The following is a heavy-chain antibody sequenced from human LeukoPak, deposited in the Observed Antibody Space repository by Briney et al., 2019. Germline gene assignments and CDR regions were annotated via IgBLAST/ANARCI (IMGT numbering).Heavy chain of an antibody. D-gene: IGHD3-3*01. Sequence: GESLKISCKGSGYSFTSYWIGWVRQMPGKGLEWMGIIYPGDSDTRYSPSFQGQVTISADKSISTAYLQWSSLKASDTAMYYCARHSYDFWSGYHGKGYYYYYYMDVWGKGTTVTVSS. CDR1: GYSFTSYW. V-gene: IGHV5-51*01. CDR2: IYPGDSDT. CDR3: ARHSYDFWSGYHGKGYYYYYYMDV. J-gene: IGHJ6*03.